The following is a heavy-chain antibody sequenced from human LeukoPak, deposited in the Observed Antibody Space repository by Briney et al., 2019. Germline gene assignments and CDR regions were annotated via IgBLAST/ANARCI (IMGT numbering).Heavy chain of an antibody. Sequence: GGSLRLSCAASGFTFSSYAMSWVRQAPGKGLEWVSYISSSSSYTNYADSVKGRFTISRDNAKNSLYLQMNSLRAEDTAVYYCARDTGHGSGGSCYDYWGQGTLVTVSS. CDR1: GFTFSSYA. CDR3: ARDTGHGSGGSCYDY. J-gene: IGHJ4*02. V-gene: IGHV3-21*05. CDR2: ISSSSSYT. D-gene: IGHD2-15*01.